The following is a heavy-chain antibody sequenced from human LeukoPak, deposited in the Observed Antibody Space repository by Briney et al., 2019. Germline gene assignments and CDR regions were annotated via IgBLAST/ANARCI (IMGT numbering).Heavy chain of an antibody. CDR3: ARFGSGWYGGFDY. CDR1: GFTFSSYW. J-gene: IGHJ4*02. Sequence: GGSLRLSCAASGFTFSSYWMSWVRQAPGKGLEWVANIKQDGSGKYYVDSVKGRFTISRDNAKNSLYLQMNSLRAEDTAVYYCARFGSGWYGGFDYWGQGTLVTVSS. CDR2: IKQDGSGK. V-gene: IGHV3-7*01. D-gene: IGHD6-19*01.